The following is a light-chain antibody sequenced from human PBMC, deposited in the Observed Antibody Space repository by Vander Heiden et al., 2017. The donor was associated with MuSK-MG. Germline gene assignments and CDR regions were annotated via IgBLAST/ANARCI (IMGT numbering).Light chain of an antibody. CDR3: QQYYSYPTWT. CDR1: QSISSW. CDR2: YSS. J-gene: IGKJ1*01. V-gene: IGKV1-5*01. Sequence: DIKMTQSPSTLSASVGDRVTITCRASQSISSWMAWYQQTPGKAPKLLIYYSSSLESCVLSRLIGSGSSTEFTLTIISLQPDEFATYYCQQYYSYPTWTFGQGTKVEIK.